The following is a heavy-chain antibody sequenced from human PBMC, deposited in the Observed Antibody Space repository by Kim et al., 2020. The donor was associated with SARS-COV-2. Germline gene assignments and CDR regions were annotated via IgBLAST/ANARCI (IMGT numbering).Heavy chain of an antibody. V-gene: IGHV3-7*01. Sequence: GGSLRLSCAASGFIFSKFWMAWVRQAAGKGLEWVAPITADGSERHYADSVKDRFIISRDDADMSLHLRMNSLGVDDTAIYYCARGGRAGAHVLYYWGQGT. CDR3: ARGGRAGAHVLYY. CDR1: GFIFSKFW. CDR2: ITADGSER. J-gene: IGHJ4*01. D-gene: IGHD2-8*01.